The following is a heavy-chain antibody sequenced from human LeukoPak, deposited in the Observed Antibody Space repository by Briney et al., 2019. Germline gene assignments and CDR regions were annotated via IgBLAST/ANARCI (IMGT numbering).Heavy chain of an antibody. CDR1: GGSISSYY. D-gene: IGHD6-19*01. CDR3: ARGGHSSGWYRSHYYYYGMDV. J-gene: IGHJ6*02. CDR2: IYYSGST. V-gene: IGHV4-59*08. Sequence: PSETLSLTCTVSGGSISSYYWSWIRQPPGKGLEWIGYIYYSGSTNYNPSLKSGVTISVDTSKNQSSLKLSSVTAADTAVYYCARGGHSSGWYRSHYYYYGMDVWGQGTTVTVSS.